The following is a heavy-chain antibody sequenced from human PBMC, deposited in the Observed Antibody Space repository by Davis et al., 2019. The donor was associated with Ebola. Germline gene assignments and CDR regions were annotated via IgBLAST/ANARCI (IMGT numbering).Heavy chain of an antibody. V-gene: IGHV3-23*01. Sequence: GESLKISCADSVITFSSYAMTWVRQAPGKGLEWVSAISGSGGTTYYAGSVKGRFTISRDNAKNSLYLQMNSLRAEDTAMYYCARDAPMDVWGKGTTVTVSS. CDR1: VITFSSYA. CDR2: ISGSGGTT. J-gene: IGHJ6*04. CDR3: ARDAPMDV.